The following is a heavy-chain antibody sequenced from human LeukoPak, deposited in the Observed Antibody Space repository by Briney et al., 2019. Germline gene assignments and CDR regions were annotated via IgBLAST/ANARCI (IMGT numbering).Heavy chain of an antibody. CDR2: ITPRSDYR. V-gene: IGHV3-21*01. D-gene: IGHD3-16*01. Sequence: GGSLRLSCAASGFTFSTNSMNWVRQAPGKGLEWVSSITPRSDYRSYVDSVKGRFIISRDNTENSLFLQMNNLRAEDTAVYYCTRDPQGGDYWGQGTLVTVSS. CDR1: GFTFSTNS. CDR3: TRDPQGGDY. J-gene: IGHJ4*02.